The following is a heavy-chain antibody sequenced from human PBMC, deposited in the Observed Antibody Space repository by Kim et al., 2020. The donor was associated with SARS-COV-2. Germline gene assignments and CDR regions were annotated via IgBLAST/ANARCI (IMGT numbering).Heavy chain of an antibody. V-gene: IGHV4-39*01. J-gene: IGHJ4*02. D-gene: IGHD3-22*01. Sequence: SETLSLTCTVSGGSISSSSYYWGWIRQPPGKGLEWIGRIYYSGSTYYNPSLKSRVTISVDTSKNQFSLKLSSVTAADTAVYYCARLPRARYDSSGSPWGYFDYWGQGTLVTVSS. CDR1: GGSISSSSYY. CDR3: ARLPRARYDSSGSPWGYFDY. CDR2: IYYSGST.